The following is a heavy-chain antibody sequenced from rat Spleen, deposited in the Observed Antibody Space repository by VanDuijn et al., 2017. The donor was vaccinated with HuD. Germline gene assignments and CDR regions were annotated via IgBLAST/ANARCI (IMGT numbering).Heavy chain of an antibody. CDR1: GFIFNNYW. CDR2: ISNAGGST. J-gene: IGHJ4*01. D-gene: IGHD1-12*02. CDR3: AKDMNYYYDGSYYYGVMDA. Sequence: EVQLVESGGGLVQPGRSLKLSCVASGFIFNNYWMTWIRQAPGKGLEWVASISNAGGSTYYLDSVKGRFTISRDNAKNTLYLQMDSLRSEDTATYYCAKDMNYYYDGSYYYGVMDAWGQGASVTVSS. V-gene: IGHV5-31*01.